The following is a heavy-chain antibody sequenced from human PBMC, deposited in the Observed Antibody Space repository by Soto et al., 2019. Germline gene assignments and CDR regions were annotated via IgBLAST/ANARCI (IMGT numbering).Heavy chain of an antibody. Sequence: QVQLQESGPGLVKPSGTLSLTCAVSSGSISSSNWWSWVRQPPGKGLEWIGEIYHSGSTNYNPSRKSRVTISVDTSKNQFSLKLSSVTAADTAVYYCAIQMRGWGYYMDVWGKGTTVTVSS. D-gene: IGHD1-26*01. V-gene: IGHV4-4*02. CDR2: IYHSGST. CDR1: SGSISSSNW. J-gene: IGHJ6*03. CDR3: AIQMRGWGYYMDV.